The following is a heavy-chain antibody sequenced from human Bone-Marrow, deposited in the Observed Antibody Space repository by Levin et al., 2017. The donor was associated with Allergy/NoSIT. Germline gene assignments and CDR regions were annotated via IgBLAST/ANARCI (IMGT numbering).Heavy chain of an antibody. Sequence: GESLKISCAASGFIFSRSGLHWVRQAPGKGLDWVAVMSYDGTKTYYADSVNGRFTISRDNSKNTLYLQMNSLRPDDTAVYYCAREQGWSDGVIYYHMDVWGQGTTVTVSS. CDR1: GFIFSRSG. D-gene: IGHD3-22*01. CDR2: MSYDGTKT. V-gene: IGHV3-30*03. CDR3: AREQGWSDGVIYYHMDV. J-gene: IGHJ6*02.